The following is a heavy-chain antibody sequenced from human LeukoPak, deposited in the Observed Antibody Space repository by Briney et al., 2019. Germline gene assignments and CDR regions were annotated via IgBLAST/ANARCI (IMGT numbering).Heavy chain of an antibody. D-gene: IGHD5-12*01. CDR1: GFSLSNSA. CDR2: IIASSGST. V-gene: IGHV3-23*01. Sequence: PGGSLRLSCAASGFSLSNSAMSWVRQAPGKGLEWVSLIIASSGSTFYADSVKGRFTISRDNSKNTLYLQMNSLGAEDTAVYYCAKGAYDYIEMGYFDYWGQGTLVTVSS. J-gene: IGHJ4*02. CDR3: AKGAYDYIEMGYFDY.